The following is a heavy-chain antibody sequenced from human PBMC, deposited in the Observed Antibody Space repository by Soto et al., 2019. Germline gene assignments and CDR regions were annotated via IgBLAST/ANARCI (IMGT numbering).Heavy chain of an antibody. D-gene: IGHD2-8*01. CDR3: ARDPGVNWA. Sequence: EVQLVESGGGLVQPGGSLRLSCVASGFTVSNNYMTWVRQAPGKGLEWVSNMYSGGGTYYTHSVKGRFTISRDSSTNTLYLQMANVRAEDTAVYYCARDPGVNWAWGKGTTVTGSS. CDR2: MYSGGGT. CDR1: GFTVSNNY. V-gene: IGHV3-66*01. J-gene: IGHJ6*04.